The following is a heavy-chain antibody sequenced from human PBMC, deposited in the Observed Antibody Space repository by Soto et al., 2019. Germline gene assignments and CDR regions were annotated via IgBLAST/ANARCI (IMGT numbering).Heavy chain of an antibody. CDR3: AKVSRLGSYFDY. CDR2: INTDGSTT. V-gene: IGHV3-74*01. D-gene: IGHD1-26*01. J-gene: IGHJ4*02. Sequence: GGSLRLSCAASGFTFSSHWMHWVRQAPGKGLVWVSRINTDGSTTNYADYVKGRFTVSRDNAKNTLYLQMNSLRAEDTAVYYCAKVSRLGSYFDYWGQGTLVTVSS. CDR1: GFTFSSHW.